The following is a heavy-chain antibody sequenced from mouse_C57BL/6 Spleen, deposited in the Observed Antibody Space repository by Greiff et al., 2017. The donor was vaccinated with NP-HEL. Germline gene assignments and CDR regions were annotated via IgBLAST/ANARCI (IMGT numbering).Heavy chain of an antibody. J-gene: IGHJ4*01. Sequence: EVQLQQSGTVLARPGASVKMSCKTSGYTFTSYWMHWVKQRPGQGLEWIGAIYPGNSDTSYNQKFKGKAKLTAVTSASTAYMELSSLTNEDSAVYYCTGLRRKGYAMDYWGQGTSVTVSS. V-gene: IGHV1-5*01. CDR3: TGLRRKGYAMDY. D-gene: IGHD2-4*01. CDR1: GYTFTSYW. CDR2: IYPGNSDT.